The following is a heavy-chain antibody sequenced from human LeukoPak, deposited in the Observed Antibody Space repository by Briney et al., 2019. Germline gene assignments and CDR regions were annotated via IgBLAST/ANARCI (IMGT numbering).Heavy chain of an antibody. D-gene: IGHD1-14*01. Sequence: PGGSLRLSSAASEVTFSNYAMNWVRQAPGKGLEWVSGISGGGGSTYYADSVKGRFIISRDNSKNTLYLQMDSLRAEDTALYYCAKGSGISHYHLIVPWGQGTLVTVSS. J-gene: IGHJ5*02. CDR2: ISGGGGST. V-gene: IGHV3-23*01. CDR3: AKGSGISHYHLIVP. CDR1: EVTFSNYA.